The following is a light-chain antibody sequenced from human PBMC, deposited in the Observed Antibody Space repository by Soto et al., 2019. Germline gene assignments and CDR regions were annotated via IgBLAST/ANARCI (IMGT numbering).Light chain of an antibody. CDR3: QQVNSYPPYT. V-gene: IGKV1-9*01. CDR2: AAS. CDR1: QGISSY. Sequence: DIQLTQSPSFLSASVGDRVTITCRASQGISSYLAWYQQKPGKAPKLLNYAASTLQSGVPSRFSGSGSGTEFTLTISSLQPEDFATYYCQQVNSYPPYTCGQGTELEIK. J-gene: IGKJ2*01.